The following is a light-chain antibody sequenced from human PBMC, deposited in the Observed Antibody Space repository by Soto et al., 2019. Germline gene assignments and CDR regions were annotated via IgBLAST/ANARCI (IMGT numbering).Light chain of an antibody. CDR2: GAS. CDR1: QSVSSSY. CDR3: QQYGSSPSIT. V-gene: IGKV3-20*01. J-gene: IGKJ5*01. Sequence: IVLTQSPGTLSLSPGEGATLSCRASQSVSSSYLAWYQQKPGQAPRPLIYGASSRATGIPDRFSGSGSGTDFTLTISRLEPEDFAVYYCQQYGSSPSITFGQGARLEIK.